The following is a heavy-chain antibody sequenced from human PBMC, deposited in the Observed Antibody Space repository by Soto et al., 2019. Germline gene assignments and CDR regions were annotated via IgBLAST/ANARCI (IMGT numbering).Heavy chain of an antibody. CDR3: VSDGDVCSGSDGFRHFKH. D-gene: IGHD5-12*01. CDR2: IKENGSAA. V-gene: IGHV3-7*03. CDR1: EFSISPYW. Sequence: PGGSLRLSCVASEFSISPYWMSWVRQAPGKGLEWVANIKENGSAARYVDSARDRFLISIDDTKNSLYLQMTNLRAEDTAIYSGVSDGDVCSGSDGFRHFKHWGRGTRVTVSS. J-gene: IGHJ1*01.